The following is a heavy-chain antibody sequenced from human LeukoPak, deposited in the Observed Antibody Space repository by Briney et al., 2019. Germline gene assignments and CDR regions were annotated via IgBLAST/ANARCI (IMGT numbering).Heavy chain of an antibody. J-gene: IGHJ5*02. CDR3: VRVLTGWFDP. Sequence: SETLSLTCTVSGYSISSGYYWGWIRQPPGKGLEWIGNIYHSGSTYYNPSLKSRVTISVDTSKNKFSVKLSSVTAADTAVYYCVRVLTGWFDPWGQGTLVTVSS. V-gene: IGHV4-38-2*02. CDR2: IYHSGST. CDR1: GYSISSGYY.